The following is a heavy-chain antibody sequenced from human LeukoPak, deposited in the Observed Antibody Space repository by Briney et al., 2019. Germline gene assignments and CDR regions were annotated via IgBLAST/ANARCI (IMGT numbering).Heavy chain of an antibody. CDR2: IYYNGNT. J-gene: IGHJ3*02. V-gene: IGHV4-59*01. CDR3: ARILEPSYYDFWSGPHGAFDI. Sequence: SETLSLTCTVSGGSISDYYWSWIRQPPGKGLEWIGYIYYNGNTGYNPSLKSRVTISVDTSKNQFSLKLSSVTAADTAVYYCARILEPSYYDFWSGPHGAFDIWGQGTMVTVSS. D-gene: IGHD3-3*01. CDR1: GGSISDYY.